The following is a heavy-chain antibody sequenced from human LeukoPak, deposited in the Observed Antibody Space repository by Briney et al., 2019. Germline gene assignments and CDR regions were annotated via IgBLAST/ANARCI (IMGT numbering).Heavy chain of an antibody. Sequence: PSETLSLTCAVYGGSFSGYYWSWIRQPPGKGLEWIGEINHSGSTNYNPSLKSRVTISVDTSKNQFSLKLSSVTAADTAVYYCARWRTAKTAFDYWGQGTLVTVSS. CDR2: INHSGST. V-gene: IGHV4-34*01. CDR3: ARWRTAKTAFDY. J-gene: IGHJ4*02. D-gene: IGHD2-21*02. CDR1: GGSFSGYY.